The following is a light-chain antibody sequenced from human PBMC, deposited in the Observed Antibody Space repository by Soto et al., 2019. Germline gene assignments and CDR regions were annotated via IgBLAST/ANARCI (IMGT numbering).Light chain of an antibody. V-gene: IGKV3-20*01. CDR2: GAS. CDR3: QQYGSSGT. Sequence: DIVLTQSPGTLSLSPRESATLSCIASQSVRNNYLAWYQQKTVQAPRLLIYGASNRATGIPDRFSGSGSGTDFTLTISRLEPEDFAVYYCQQYGSSGTFGQGTKVDI. CDR1: QSVRNNY. J-gene: IGKJ1*01.